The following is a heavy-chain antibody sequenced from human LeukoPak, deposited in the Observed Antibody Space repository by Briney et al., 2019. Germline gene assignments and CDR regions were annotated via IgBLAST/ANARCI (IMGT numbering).Heavy chain of an antibody. CDR3: ARGHRGAAGSPADY. D-gene: IGHD6-13*01. CDR2: ISYDGSNK. J-gene: IGHJ4*02. Sequence: GRSLRLSCAASGFTFSSYAMHWVRQAPGKGLEWVAVISYDGSNKYYADSVKGRFTISRDNSKNTLYLQMNSLRAEDTAVYYCARGHRGAAGSPADYWGQGTLVTVSS. CDR1: GFTFSSYA. V-gene: IGHV3-30-3*01.